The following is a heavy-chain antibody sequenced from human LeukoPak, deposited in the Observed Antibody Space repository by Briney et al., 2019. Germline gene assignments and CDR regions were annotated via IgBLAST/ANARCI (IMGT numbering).Heavy chain of an antibody. V-gene: IGHV3-7*01. CDR3: ARDGGYSAFDY. Sequence: GGSLRLSCAASGFAFSRSWMTWIRQAPGKGLEFVANIKEDGGRENFASSVKGRFTISRDNAKGSLYLQMNNLRVEDTAVYYCARDGGYSAFDYWGQGALVTVSS. CDR2: IKEDGGRE. CDR1: GFAFSRSW. D-gene: IGHD1-26*01. J-gene: IGHJ4*02.